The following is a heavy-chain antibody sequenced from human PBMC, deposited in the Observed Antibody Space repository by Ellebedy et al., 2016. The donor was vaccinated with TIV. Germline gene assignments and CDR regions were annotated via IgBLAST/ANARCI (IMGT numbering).Heavy chain of an antibody. CDR2: TYYRSKWNN. D-gene: IGHD3-10*01. CDR1: GDTVSAITAA. J-gene: IGHJ3*02. Sequence: QTLSLTCAISGDTVSAITAAWDWFRQSPSRGLEWLERTYYRSKWNNDYSESVKSRISIKSDTSKNHFSLQLTSVSPEDTAMYYCARGNYYGTGRPRAFDIWGQGTMVTVSS. V-gene: IGHV6-1*01. CDR3: ARGNYYGTGRPRAFDI.